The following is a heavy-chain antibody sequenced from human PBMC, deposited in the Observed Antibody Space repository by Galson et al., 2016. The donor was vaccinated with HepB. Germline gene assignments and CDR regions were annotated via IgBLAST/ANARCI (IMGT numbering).Heavy chain of an antibody. CDR3: ARKVGGVAAVAQWYFDY. D-gene: IGHD6-19*01. J-gene: IGHJ4*02. V-gene: IGHV5-51*01. CDR2: IFPADSDT. Sequence: QSGAEVKKPGESLKISCQGSGYKFSSSWIGWLRQVPGQGLEWMGVIFPADSDTRSRPSFRGQVTLSVDLSTNTAYLQWHSLKASDSAVYFCARKVGGVAAVAQWYFDYWGQGTLVTVSS. CDR1: GYKFSSSW.